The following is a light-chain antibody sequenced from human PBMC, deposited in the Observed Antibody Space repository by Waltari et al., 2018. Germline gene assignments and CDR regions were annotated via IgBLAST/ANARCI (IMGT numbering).Light chain of an antibody. V-gene: IGKV1-9*01. Sequence: DIQLTHSPSFLSASVADRVPITCRASQAISTYLAWYQQKPGKDPKLLIHAVSTLQAGVPSRFSGGGSGTEFTLTISSLQPEDFATYYCQQLSGYPFTFGPGTKVDIK. CDR2: AVS. CDR3: QQLSGYPFT. CDR1: QAISTY. J-gene: IGKJ3*01.